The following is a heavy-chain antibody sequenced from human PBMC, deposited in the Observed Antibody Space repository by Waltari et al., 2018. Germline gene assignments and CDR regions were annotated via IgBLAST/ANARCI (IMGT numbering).Heavy chain of an antibody. CDR2: IYYSGST. Sequence: QVQLQESGPGLVKPSETLSLTCTVSGGSISSYYWSWIRQPPGKGLERIGYIYYSGSTNYNPSLKSRVTLSVDTSKTQFSLKLSSVTAADTAVYYCAREGEYSSGWYYWGQGTLVTVSS. CDR1: GGSISSYY. CDR3: AREGEYSSGWYY. D-gene: IGHD6-19*01. J-gene: IGHJ4*02. V-gene: IGHV4-59*01.